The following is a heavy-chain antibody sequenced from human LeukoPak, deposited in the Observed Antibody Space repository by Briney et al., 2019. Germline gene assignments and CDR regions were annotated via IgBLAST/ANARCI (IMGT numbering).Heavy chain of an antibody. J-gene: IGHJ3*02. D-gene: IGHD2-15*01. CDR3: ARDGYCSGGSCYSDAFDI. CDR2: ISSSSSYI. V-gene: IGHV3-21*01. CDR1: GFTFSSYS. Sequence: GGSLRLSCAASGFTFSSYSMNWVRQAPGKGLEWVSSISSSSSYIYYADSVKGRFTISRDNAKNSLYLQMNSLRAEDTAVYYCARDGYCSGGSCYSDAFDIWGQGTMDTVSS.